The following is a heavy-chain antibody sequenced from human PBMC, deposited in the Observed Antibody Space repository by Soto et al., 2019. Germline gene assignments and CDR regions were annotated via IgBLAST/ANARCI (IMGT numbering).Heavy chain of an antibody. Sequence: PSETLSLTCAVSGGSISSGGYYWSWIRQPPGKGLEWIGYIYYSGSTTYNSSLKSRVTISIDTSKKQSSLKLTSVTAADTAVYYCARDPVDGYAFFDYWGQGTLVTVSS. J-gene: IGHJ4*02. CDR2: IYYSGST. V-gene: IGHV4-61*08. CDR3: ARDPVDGYAFFDY. D-gene: IGHD5-12*01. CDR1: GGSISSGGYY.